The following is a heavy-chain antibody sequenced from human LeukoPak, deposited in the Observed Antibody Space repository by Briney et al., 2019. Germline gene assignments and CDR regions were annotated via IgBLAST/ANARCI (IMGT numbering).Heavy chain of an antibody. V-gene: IGHV4-39*01. D-gene: IGHD6-19*01. Sequence: SETLSLTCTVSGGSISSSSYYWGWIRQPPGKGLEWIGSIYYSGSTYYNPSLKSRVTISVDTSKNQFSLKLSSATAADTAVYYCARGYSSGWYRHPYNWFDPWGQGTLVTVSS. CDR2: IYYSGST. CDR3: ARGYSSGWYRHPYNWFDP. J-gene: IGHJ5*02. CDR1: GGSISSSSYY.